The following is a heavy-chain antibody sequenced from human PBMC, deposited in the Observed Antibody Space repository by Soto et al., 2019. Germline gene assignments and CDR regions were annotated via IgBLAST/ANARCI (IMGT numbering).Heavy chain of an antibody. Sequence: QVQLEASGPGLVKPSQTLSLTCTVSGGSVSSGDYFWSWIRQPPGKGLEWIGYIYDSGSSYYNPSLKSRVTMSVDTSKNQFSLKLSSVTAADSAMYYCAREKGYISGPKNFDSWGQGTLVTVSS. D-gene: IGHD5-12*01. J-gene: IGHJ4*02. CDR1: GGSVSSGDYF. CDR3: AREKGYISGPKNFDS. CDR2: IYDSGSS. V-gene: IGHV4-30-4*01.